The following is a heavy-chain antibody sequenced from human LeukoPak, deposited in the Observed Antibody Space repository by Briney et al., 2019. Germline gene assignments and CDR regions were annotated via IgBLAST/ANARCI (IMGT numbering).Heavy chain of an antibody. J-gene: IGHJ4*02. CDR3: ARQPWATARKLGIAADYYDGSGEIDY. V-gene: IGHV4-31*03. Sequence: SETLTLTCTVSGGCISSGGYYWSWIRQHPGKGLEWLVYIYYSGSTYYNPSLKSRVTISVDTSKNQFSLKLSSVTAADTAVYYCARQPWATARKLGIAADYYDGSGEIDYWGQGTLVTVSS. CDR2: IYYSGST. D-gene: IGHD3-22*01. CDR1: GGCISSGGYY.